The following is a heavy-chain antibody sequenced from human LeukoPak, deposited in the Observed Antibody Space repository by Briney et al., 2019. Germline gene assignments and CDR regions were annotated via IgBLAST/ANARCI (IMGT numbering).Heavy chain of an antibody. CDR2: ISGSGTST. CDR3: AKGGPYYYDSSGYYYFDS. CDR1: GFTFSNYA. J-gene: IGHJ4*02. D-gene: IGHD3-22*01. V-gene: IGHV3-23*01. Sequence: GGSLRLSCAASGFTFSNYAMSWVRQGPGKGLEGVSAISGSGTSTYYADSMKGRFTISRDNFKNTLYLEMNSLRAEDTAVYYCAKGGPYYYDSSGYYYFDSWGQGTLVTVSS.